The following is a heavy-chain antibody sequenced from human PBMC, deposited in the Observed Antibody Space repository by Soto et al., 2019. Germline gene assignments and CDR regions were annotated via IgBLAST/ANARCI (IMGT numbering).Heavy chain of an antibody. CDR2: IYPGDSDT. D-gene: IGHD5-18*01. CDR1: GYSFTIYW. J-gene: IGHJ3*02. V-gene: IGHV5-51*01. Sequence: PGVSLKISWMGSGYSFTIYWIGWVRQMPGKGLEWMGIIYPGDSDTRYSPSFQGQVTISADKSISTAYLQWSSLKASDTAMYYCSRQTATADFDTRGQRKTVTVSS. CDR3: SRQTATADFDT.